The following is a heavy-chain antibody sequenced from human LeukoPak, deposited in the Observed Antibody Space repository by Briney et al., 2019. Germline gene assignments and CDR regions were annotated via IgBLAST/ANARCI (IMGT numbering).Heavy chain of an antibody. CDR3: ARGYYDSSGYSLWGYDY. CDR1: GGSISSGGYY. CDR2: IYYSGST. Sequence: SETLSLTCTVSGGSISSGGYYWSWIRQHPGKGLEWIGYIYYSGSTYYNPSLKSRVTISVDTSKNQFSLKLSSVTAAGTAVYYCARGYYDSSGYSLWGYDYWGQGTLVTVSS. J-gene: IGHJ4*02. D-gene: IGHD3-22*01. V-gene: IGHV4-31*03.